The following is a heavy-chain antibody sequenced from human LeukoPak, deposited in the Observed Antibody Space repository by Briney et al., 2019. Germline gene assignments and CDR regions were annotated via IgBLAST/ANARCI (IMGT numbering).Heavy chain of an antibody. CDR3: AKYFAAGLNFDY. CDR1: GFTFSRYS. Sequence: GVSLRLSYAASGFTFSRYSMMWVRQAPAKGREGVSAISGSWGSKYYADAVKERYHISRDNSKKKLYLQMNGLRAEDPSVYYCAKYFAAGLNFDYWGQGTLVTVSS. CDR2: ISGSWGSK. D-gene: IGHD6-13*01. J-gene: IGHJ4*02. V-gene: IGHV3-23*01.